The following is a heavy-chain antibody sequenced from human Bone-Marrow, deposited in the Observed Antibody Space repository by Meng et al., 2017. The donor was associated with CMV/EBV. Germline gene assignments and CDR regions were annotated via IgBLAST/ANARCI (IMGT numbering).Heavy chain of an antibody. CDR2: VNQDGRDE. CDR3: VSTSGQ. J-gene: IGHJ1*01. Sequence: GGSLRLSCVASGFTFTNYWMMWLRQAPGKGLEWVATVNQDGRDEFYLDSVKGRFTTFADKAKSSVFLQMNSLRAEDTAVYYCVSTSGQWGQGALVTVSS. D-gene: IGHD3-16*01. CDR1: GFTFTNYW. V-gene: IGHV3-7*01.